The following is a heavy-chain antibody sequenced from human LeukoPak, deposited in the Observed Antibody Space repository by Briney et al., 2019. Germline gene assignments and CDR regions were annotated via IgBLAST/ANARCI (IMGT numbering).Heavy chain of an antibody. V-gene: IGHV4-38-2*02. J-gene: IGHJ4*02. Sequence: PSETLSLTCTVSGYSISSGYYWGWSRQPPGKGVEWIGSIYHSGSTHYNPSLKSRVTISVDTSKNQFSLKLSSVTAADTAVYYCARGGWLSEYYFDYWGQGTLVTVSS. CDR2: IYHSGST. D-gene: IGHD3-22*01. CDR3: ARGGWLSEYYFDY. CDR1: GYSISSGYY.